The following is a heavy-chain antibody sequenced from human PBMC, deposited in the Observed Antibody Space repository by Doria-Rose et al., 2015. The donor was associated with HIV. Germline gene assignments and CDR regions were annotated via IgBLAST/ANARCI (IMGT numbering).Heavy chain of an antibody. CDR3: ASQWERGSLDY. CDR2: IIPILDIV. V-gene: IGHV1-69*02. D-gene: IGHD1-26*01. Sequence: SVSEVQQPGSSVKVSFKASGGTFSSYTISWVRQAPGQGLEWMGRIIPILDIVNYALRFQGRVTITADESTSTAYMELSSLRSEDTAIYYCASQWERGSLDYWGKGTMVPVSS. J-gene: IGHJ4*02. CDR1: GGTFSSYT.